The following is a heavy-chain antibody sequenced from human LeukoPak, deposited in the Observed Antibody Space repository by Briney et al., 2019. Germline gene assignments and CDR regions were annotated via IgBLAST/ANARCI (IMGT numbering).Heavy chain of an antibody. CDR3: ARGQLWPRDYYYYMDV. CDR2: MNPNSGNT. V-gene: IGHV1-8*03. D-gene: IGHD5-18*01. J-gene: IGHJ6*03. Sequence: ASVKVSCKASGYTFTSYDINWVRQATGQGLEWMGWMNPNSGNTGYAQKFQGRVTITRNTSISTAYMELSSPRSEDTAVYYCARGQLWPRDYYYYMDVWGKGTTVTVSS. CDR1: GYTFTSYD.